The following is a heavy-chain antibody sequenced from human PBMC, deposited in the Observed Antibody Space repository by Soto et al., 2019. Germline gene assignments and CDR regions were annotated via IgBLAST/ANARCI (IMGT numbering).Heavy chain of an antibody. Sequence: PGESLKISCKGSGYSFTSYWIGWVRQMPGKALEWMGIIYPGDSDTRYSRSFQGQVTISADKSISTAYLQWSTLKVSDTAMYYCARHVKYSSSAPVAGPWGQGTLVTVSS. CDR3: ARHVKYSSSAPVAGP. J-gene: IGHJ5*02. D-gene: IGHD6-6*01. CDR1: GYSFTSYW. CDR2: IYPGDSDT. V-gene: IGHV5-51*01.